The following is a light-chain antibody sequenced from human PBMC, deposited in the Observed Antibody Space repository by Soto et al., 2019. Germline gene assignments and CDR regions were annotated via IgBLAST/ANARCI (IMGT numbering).Light chain of an antibody. CDR3: QQYNKWPWT. V-gene: IGKV3-15*01. CDR2: GAS. J-gene: IGKJ1*01. CDR1: QSVSSN. Sequence: TQSPGTLSLSPGERATLSCRASQSVSSNLAWYQQKPGKAPRLLIYGASTLESGIPARFSGSGSGTDFTLTITSLQSEDFAVYYCQQYNKWPWTFGQGTKVDIK.